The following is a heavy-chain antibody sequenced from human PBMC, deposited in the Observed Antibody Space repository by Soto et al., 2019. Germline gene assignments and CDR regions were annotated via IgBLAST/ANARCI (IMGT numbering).Heavy chain of an antibody. CDR3: ARGDTAMAYYFDY. V-gene: IGHV1-2*04. J-gene: IGHJ4*02. D-gene: IGHD5-18*01. CDR2: INPNSGGT. Sequence: ASVKVSCKASGYTFTGYYMHWVRQAPGQGLEWMGWINPNSGGTNYAQKFQGWVTMNRDTSISTAYMELSRLRSDDTAVYYCARGDTAMAYYFDYWGQGSLVTVSS. CDR1: GYTFTGYY.